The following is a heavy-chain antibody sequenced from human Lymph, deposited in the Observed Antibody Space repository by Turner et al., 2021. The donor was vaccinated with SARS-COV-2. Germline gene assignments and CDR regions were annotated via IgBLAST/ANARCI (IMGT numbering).Heavy chain of an antibody. J-gene: IGHJ4*02. CDR2: IYSDGST. Sequence: EVQLVESGGGLFQPGGSLRLSCAASGFTVSSIYMTWVRQATGKGLEWVSVIYSDGSTSYADSVKGRFTISRDIYKNTLYLQMNSLRAEDTAVYFCARDMREGSLGFDYWGQGTLVTVSS. CDR1: GFTVSSIY. V-gene: IGHV3-66*01. CDR3: ARDMREGSLGFDY. D-gene: IGHD2-15*01.